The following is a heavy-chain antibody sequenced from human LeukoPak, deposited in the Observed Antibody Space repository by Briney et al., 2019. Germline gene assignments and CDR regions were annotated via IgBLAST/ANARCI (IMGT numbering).Heavy chain of an antibody. V-gene: IGHV1-69*05. CDR3: ASYRLDSSWYHYFDY. D-gene: IGHD6-13*01. Sequence: SVKVSCKASGGTFSSYAISWVRQAPGQGLEWMGGIIPIFGTANYAQKFQGRVTITTDESTSAAYMELSSLRSEDTAVYYCASYRLDSSWYHYFDYWGQGTLVTVSS. CDR1: GGTFSSYA. CDR2: IIPIFGTA. J-gene: IGHJ4*02.